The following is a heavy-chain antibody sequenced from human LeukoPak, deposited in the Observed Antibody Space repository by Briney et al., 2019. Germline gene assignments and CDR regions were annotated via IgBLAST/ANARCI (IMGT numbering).Heavy chain of an antibody. CDR1: EFTFSSYS. CDR3: ARRGHGYGSPFDY. J-gene: IGHJ4*02. V-gene: IGHV3-21*01. D-gene: IGHD5-18*01. Sequence: GGSLRLSCAASEFTFSSYSMNWVRQAPGKGLEWVSSISSSSNIYYADSVKGRFAVSRDNAKNEMYLQMNSLRAEDTAVYYCARRGHGYGSPFDYWGQGTLVTVSS. CDR2: ISSSSNI.